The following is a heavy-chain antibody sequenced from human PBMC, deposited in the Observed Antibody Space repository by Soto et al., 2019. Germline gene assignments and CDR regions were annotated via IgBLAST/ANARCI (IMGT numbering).Heavy chain of an antibody. CDR3: ERGGEYYYLDY. CDR1: GFTFTTYA. Sequence: GSSVKVSCKTSGFTFTTYAIHWVRQAPGQRLEWMGWINADNGNTKYSQNFQGRVTITRDTSASTAYMDLSSLRSEDTAVYYCERGGEYYYLDYWGLGTLVTVSP. D-gene: IGHD3-16*01. V-gene: IGHV1-3*01. J-gene: IGHJ4*02. CDR2: INADNGNT.